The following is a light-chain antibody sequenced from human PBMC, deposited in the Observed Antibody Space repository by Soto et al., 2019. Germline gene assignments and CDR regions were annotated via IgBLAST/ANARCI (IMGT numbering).Light chain of an antibody. CDR3: QHYSSSPWT. CDR2: DAS. CDR1: QSISDW. V-gene: IGKV1-5*01. J-gene: IGKJ1*01. Sequence: EIQMTQSPSTLSASVGDRVTITCRASQSISDWLAWYQQKPGKAPKLLIFDASSLESGVPSRFSGSGSGTEFTLTISSLQPDDFATYYCQHYSSSPWTFGQGTKVEIK.